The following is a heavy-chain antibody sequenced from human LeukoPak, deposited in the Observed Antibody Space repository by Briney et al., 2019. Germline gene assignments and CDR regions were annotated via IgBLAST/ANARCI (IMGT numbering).Heavy chain of an antibody. Sequence: ASVKVSCKASGYTFTGYYMHWVRQAPGQGLEWMGWINPNSGGTNYAQKFQGRVTMTRDTSISTAYLELSSLRSEDTAVYYCARGRFLEWLFKAPLGYWGQGTLVTVSS. J-gene: IGHJ4*02. CDR2: INPNSGGT. CDR3: ARGRFLEWLFKAPLGY. CDR1: GYTFTGYY. V-gene: IGHV1-2*02. D-gene: IGHD3-3*01.